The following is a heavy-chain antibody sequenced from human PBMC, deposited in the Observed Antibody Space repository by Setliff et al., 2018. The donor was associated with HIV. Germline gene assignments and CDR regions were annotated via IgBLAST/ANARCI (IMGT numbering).Heavy chain of an antibody. V-gene: IGHV4-59*11. CDR2: IYCNGNT. CDR3: ARGIDNFWSGYVR. D-gene: IGHD3-3*01. J-gene: IGHJ4*02. CDR1: GGSISSHY. Sequence: SETLSLTCTVSGGSISSHYWSWIRLPPGKGLEWIGTIYCNGNTNYNPSLKSRVTILVDTSKNLFSLKLSSVTPADTAVYYCARGIDNFWSGYVRWGQGTLVTVS.